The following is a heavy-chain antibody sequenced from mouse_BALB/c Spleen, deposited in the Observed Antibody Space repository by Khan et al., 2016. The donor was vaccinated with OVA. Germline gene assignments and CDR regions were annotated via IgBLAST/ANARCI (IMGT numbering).Heavy chain of an antibody. J-gene: IGHJ3*01. V-gene: IGHV3-2*02. Sequence: EVQLQESGPGLVKPSQSLSLTCTVTGYSITSDYAWNWIRQFPGNKLEWMGYISYSGSTSYTPSLKSRISITRDTSKNQFFLQLNSMTTEDTATYYCARSLIYYYGSSPYWGQGTLVTVSA. D-gene: IGHD1-1*01. CDR3: ARSLIYYYGSSPY. CDR1: GYSITSDYA. CDR2: ISYSGST.